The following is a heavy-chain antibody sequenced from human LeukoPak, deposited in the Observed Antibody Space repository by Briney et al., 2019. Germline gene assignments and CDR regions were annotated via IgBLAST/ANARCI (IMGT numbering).Heavy chain of an antibody. D-gene: IGHD6-6*01. CDR2: IRYDGSNK. CDR3: AKPRIAARPAYYFDY. V-gene: IGHV3-30*02. J-gene: IGHJ4*02. Sequence: GGSLRLSCAASGFTFSSYGMHWVRQAPGKGLEWVAFIRYDGSNKYYADSVKGRFTISRDNSKNTLYLQMNSLRAEDTAVYYCAKPRIAARPAYYFDYWGQGTLVTVSS. CDR1: GFTFSSYG.